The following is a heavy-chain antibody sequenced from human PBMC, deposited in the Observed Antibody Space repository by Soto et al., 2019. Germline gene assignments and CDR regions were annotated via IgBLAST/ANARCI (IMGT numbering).Heavy chain of an antibody. J-gene: IGHJ4*02. CDR2: IYYSGTT. CDR1: GYSISSSNW. D-gene: IGHD3-22*01. Sequence: PSETLSLTCAVSGYSISSSNWWGSIRQPPAKGLEWIGYIYYSGTTYYNPSLKSRVTMSVDTSKNQFSLKLTSVTAVDTAVYYCAKNPGYYYDSTGYHFDYWGQGTLVTVSS. CDR3: AKNPGYYYDSTGYHFDY. V-gene: IGHV4-28*01.